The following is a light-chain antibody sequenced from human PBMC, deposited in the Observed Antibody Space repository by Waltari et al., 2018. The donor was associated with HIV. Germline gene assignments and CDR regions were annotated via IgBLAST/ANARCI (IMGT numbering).Light chain of an antibody. CDR1: SSTIGSHT. V-gene: IGLV1-44*01. CDR3: ASWDDSLNGPV. J-gene: IGLJ2*01. Sequence: QSELTQPPSTSGTPGQRVTISCSGSSSTIGSHTVSWFQQLPGTAPKVRIYGKTQRPSGVPDRYSGSKSGTSTSLAIGGLQSEDEADYYCASWDDSLNGPVFGGGTTLTVL. CDR2: GKT.